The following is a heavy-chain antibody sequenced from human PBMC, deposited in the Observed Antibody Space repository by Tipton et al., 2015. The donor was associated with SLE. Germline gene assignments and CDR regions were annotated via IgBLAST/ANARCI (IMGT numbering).Heavy chain of an antibody. J-gene: IGHJ3*01. D-gene: IGHD3-10*01. Sequence: SLRLSCAASRFTFSAYGMHWVRQAPGKGLEWVAFIRYDGSNKYYADSVKGRFTISRDNSKNTVYLQMNSLRAEDAAVYYCARLGGLEDFWGQGTKVTVSS. CDR3: ARLGGLEDF. CDR1: RFTFSAYG. CDR2: IRYDGSNK. V-gene: IGHV3-33*01.